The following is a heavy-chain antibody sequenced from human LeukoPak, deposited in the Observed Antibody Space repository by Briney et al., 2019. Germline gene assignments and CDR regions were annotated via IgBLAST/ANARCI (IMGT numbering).Heavy chain of an antibody. J-gene: IGHJ4*02. CDR2: ISSSSSTI. CDR1: GFTFSSYS. CDR3: AKDYEYNPIFSDY. D-gene: IGHD5-12*01. V-gene: IGHV3-48*01. Sequence: GGSLRLSCAASGFTFSSYSMNWVRQAPGKGLEWVSYISSSSSTIYYADSVKGRFTISRDNSKNTLYLQMNSLRAEDTAVYYCAKDYEYNPIFSDYWGQGTLVTVSS.